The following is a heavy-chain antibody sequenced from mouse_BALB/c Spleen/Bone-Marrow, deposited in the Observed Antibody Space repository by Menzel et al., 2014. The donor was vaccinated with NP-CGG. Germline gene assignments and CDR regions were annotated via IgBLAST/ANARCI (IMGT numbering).Heavy chain of an antibody. CDR3: ARIYYGYEFTY. J-gene: IGHJ3*01. D-gene: IGHD2-2*01. CDR1: GYTFTDHN. Sequence: VQLQQSGPELLKPGASVKISCKASGYTFTDHNMHWVKQSHGKSLEWIGYIYPYNGVTAYNQKFKSKATLTVDNSSSTAYMEFRSLTSEDSAVYYCARIYYGYEFTYRGQGTLVTVSA. CDR2: IYPYNGVT. V-gene: IGHV1S29*02.